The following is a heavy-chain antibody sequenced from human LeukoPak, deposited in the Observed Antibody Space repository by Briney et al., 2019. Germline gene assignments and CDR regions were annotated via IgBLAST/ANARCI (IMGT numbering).Heavy chain of an antibody. CDR3: ARVIAARLFDI. J-gene: IGHJ3*02. CDR2: INHSGST. V-gene: IGHV4-34*01. CDR1: GGSFSGYY. D-gene: IGHD6-6*01. Sequence: TSETLSLTCAVYGGSFSGYYWSWIRQPPGKGLEWIGEINHSGSTNYNPSLKSRVTISVDTSKNQFSLKLSSVTAADTAVYYCARVIAARLFDIWGQGTMVTVSS.